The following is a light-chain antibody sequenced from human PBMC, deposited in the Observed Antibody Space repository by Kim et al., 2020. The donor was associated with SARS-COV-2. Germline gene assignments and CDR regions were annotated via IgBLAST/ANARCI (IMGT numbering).Light chain of an antibody. V-gene: IGLV6-57*04. CDR1: SGSIASYY. CDR2: EDN. CDR3: QSYDSSSVV. J-gene: IGLJ2*01. Sequence: NFMLTQPHSVSESPGKTVTISCTRSSGSIASYYVQWYQQRPGSAPTTVIYEDNQRPSGVPDRFSGSIDSSSNSASLTISGLKTEDEADYYCQSYDSSSVVFGGGTQLTVL.